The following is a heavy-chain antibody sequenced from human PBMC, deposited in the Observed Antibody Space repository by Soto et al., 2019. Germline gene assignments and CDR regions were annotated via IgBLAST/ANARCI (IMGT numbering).Heavy chain of an antibody. CDR2: IDPSDSYT. CDR3: ARAGAYSSSSDWFDP. V-gene: IGHV5-10-1*01. CDR1: GYSFTSYW. Sequence: GESLKISCKGSGYSFTSYWISWVRQMPGKGLEWMGRIDPSDSYTNYSPSFQGHVTISADKSISTAYLQWSSLKASDTAMYYCARAGAYSSSSDWFDPWGQGTLVTV. D-gene: IGHD6-13*01. J-gene: IGHJ5*02.